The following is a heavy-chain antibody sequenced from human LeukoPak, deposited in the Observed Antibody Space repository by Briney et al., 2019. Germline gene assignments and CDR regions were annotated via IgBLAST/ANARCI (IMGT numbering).Heavy chain of an antibody. CDR1: GYTFTGYY. V-gene: IGHV1-2*02. CDR3: ARDHDSSGYYHV. CDR2: INPNTGGT. D-gene: IGHD3-22*01. Sequence: GASVKVSCTASGYTFTGYYMHWVRQAPGQGLEWMGWINPNTGGTNFAQKFQGRVTMTRDTSISTAYMELSRLRSDDTAVYYCARDHDSSGYYHVWGQGTLVTVSS. J-gene: IGHJ4*02.